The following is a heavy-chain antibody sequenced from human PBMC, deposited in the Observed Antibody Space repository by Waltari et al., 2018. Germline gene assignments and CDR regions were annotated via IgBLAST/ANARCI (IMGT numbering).Heavy chain of an antibody. Sequence: QVQLVQSGAEVKKPGSSVKVSCKASGGTFNTYTLSWVRQAPGQGLEWMGRVIPILGIANYAQKVQGRVTITADKSTNTVYMNLSSLRSEDTAVYYCARHRDRDAFDIWGQGTMVTVSS. CDR1: GGTFNTYT. V-gene: IGHV1-69*02. J-gene: IGHJ3*02. CDR2: VIPILGIA. D-gene: IGHD2-15*01. CDR3: ARHRDRDAFDI.